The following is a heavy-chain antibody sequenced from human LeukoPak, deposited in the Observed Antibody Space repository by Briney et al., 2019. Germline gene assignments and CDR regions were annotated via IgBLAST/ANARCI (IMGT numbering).Heavy chain of an antibody. V-gene: IGHV3-30*18. Sequence: GGSLRLSCAASGFTFSSYGMRWVRQAPGKGLEWVAVISYDGSNKYYADSVKGRFTISRDNSKNTLYLQMNSLRAEDTAVYYCAKDTRWYFDLWGRGTLVTVSS. CDR1: GFTFSSYG. CDR2: ISYDGSNK. CDR3: AKDTRWYFDL. J-gene: IGHJ2*01.